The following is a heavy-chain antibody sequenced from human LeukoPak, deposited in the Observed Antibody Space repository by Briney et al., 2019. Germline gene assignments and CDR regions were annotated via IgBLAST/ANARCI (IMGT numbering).Heavy chain of an antibody. J-gene: IGHJ4*02. CDR2: ISGSGGST. Sequence: GGSLRLSCAASGFTFSSYAMSWVRQAPGKGLEWVSAISGSGGSTYYAYSVKGRFTISRDNSKNTLYLQMNSLRAEDTAVYYCAKHYDYIFAASDYWGQGTLVTVSS. CDR3: AKHYDYIFAASDY. CDR1: GFTFSSYA. D-gene: IGHD3-16*01. V-gene: IGHV3-23*01.